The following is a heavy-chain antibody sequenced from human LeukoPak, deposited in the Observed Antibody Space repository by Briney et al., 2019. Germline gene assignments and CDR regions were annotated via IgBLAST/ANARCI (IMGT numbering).Heavy chain of an antibody. CDR3: AREDHSNYNY. J-gene: IGHJ4*02. CDR2: ISSTSTYI. D-gene: IGHD4-11*01. V-gene: IGHV3-21*01. CDR1: GFIFSDYS. Sequence: GGSLRLSCAASGFIFSDYSMNWVRQAPGKGLEWVSSISSTSTYIYNADSVKGRFTVSRDNAKNSLYLQMNSLRAEDTAVYYCAREDHSNYNYWGQGTLVTVSS.